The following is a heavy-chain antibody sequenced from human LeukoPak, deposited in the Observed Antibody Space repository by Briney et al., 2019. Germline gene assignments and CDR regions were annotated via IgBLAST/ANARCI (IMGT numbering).Heavy chain of an antibody. Sequence: GGSLRPSCAASGFTFSSYGMHWVRQAPGKGREWVAVISHDGSDSHYADSVKGRFTISRDNSKNTVYLQMSSLRPEDTAVYFCAKELYFGSGSYPDYWGQGTLVRVSS. V-gene: IGHV3-30*18. CDR3: AKELYFGSGSYPDY. D-gene: IGHD3-10*01. CDR1: GFTFSSYG. CDR2: ISHDGSDS. J-gene: IGHJ4*02.